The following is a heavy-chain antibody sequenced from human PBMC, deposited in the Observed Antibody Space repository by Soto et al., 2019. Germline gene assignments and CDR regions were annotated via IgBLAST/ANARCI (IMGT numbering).Heavy chain of an antibody. Sequence: QVQLVQSGTEVRKPGASVKLSCRASGYTFTNYPLHWVRQAPGQMPQWLGWISAVDGQIKYSQKFQGRVTLTTDTSASTTYMELSSMRSDDTAMYYCARGFRDPSFSGVDYWGQGALVTVSS. D-gene: IGHD2-21*02. CDR2: ISAVDGQI. V-gene: IGHV1-3*01. J-gene: IGHJ4*02. CDR3: ARGFRDPSFSGVDY. CDR1: GYTFTNYP.